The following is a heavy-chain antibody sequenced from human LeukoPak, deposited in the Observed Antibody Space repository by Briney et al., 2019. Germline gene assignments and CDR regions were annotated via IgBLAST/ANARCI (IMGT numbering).Heavy chain of an antibody. D-gene: IGHD6-13*01. CDR1: GGTFSSYA. CDR3: ARVTGYSSPYYFDY. Sequence: GASVKVSCKASGGTFSSYAISWVRQAPGQGLEWMGGIIPIFGTANYAQKFQVRVTITTDQSTNTAYMELSSLTSEDTAVYYCARVTGYSSPYYFDYWGQGTLVTVSS. V-gene: IGHV1-69*05. CDR2: IIPIFGTA. J-gene: IGHJ4*02.